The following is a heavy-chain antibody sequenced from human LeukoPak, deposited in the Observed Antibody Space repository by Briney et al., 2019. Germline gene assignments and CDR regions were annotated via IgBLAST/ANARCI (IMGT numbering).Heavy chain of an antibody. CDR1: GGSISSYY. CDR3: ASHYCSGGSCRLD. Sequence: LSLTCTVSGGSISSYYWSWIRQAPGKGLEWVSYISSSGSTIYYADSVKGRFTISRDNAKNSLYLQMNSLRAEDTAVYYCASHYCSGGSCRLDWGQGTLVTVSS. D-gene: IGHD2-15*01. V-gene: IGHV3-11*01. J-gene: IGHJ4*02. CDR2: ISSSGSTI.